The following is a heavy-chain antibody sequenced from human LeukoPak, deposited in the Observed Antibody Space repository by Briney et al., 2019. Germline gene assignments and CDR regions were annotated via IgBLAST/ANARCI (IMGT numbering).Heavy chain of an antibody. V-gene: IGHV3-7*01. CDR3: ARMDIGLVRD. CDR1: GFTFSSYW. Sequence: EGSLRLSCSASGFTFSSYWMSWVRQAPGKGLEWVANIKQDGSEKYYVDSVRGRFTISRDNAKNSLSLQMNSLRAEDTAMYYCARMDIGLVRDWGQGTLVTVSS. CDR2: IKQDGSEK. J-gene: IGHJ4*02. D-gene: IGHD3-10*01.